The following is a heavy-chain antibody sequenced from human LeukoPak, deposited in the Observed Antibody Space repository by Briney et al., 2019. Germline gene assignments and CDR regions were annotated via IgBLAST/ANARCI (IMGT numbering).Heavy chain of an antibody. V-gene: IGHV1-18*01. CDR1: GYTFTSYG. CDR2: ISAYNGNT. D-gene: IGHD4-23*01. Sequence: ASVKVSCKASGYTFTSYGISWVRQAPGQGLEWMGWISAYNGNTNYAQKLQGRVTMTTDTSTSTAYMELRSLRSDDTAVYYCARDLTTDARDYAGAFDIWGQGTMVTVSS. J-gene: IGHJ3*02. CDR3: ARDLTTDARDYAGAFDI.